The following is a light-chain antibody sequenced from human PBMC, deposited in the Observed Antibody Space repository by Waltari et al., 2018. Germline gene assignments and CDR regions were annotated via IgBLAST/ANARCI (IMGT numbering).Light chain of an antibody. CDR3: QQYNNWPPIT. J-gene: IGKJ5*01. V-gene: IGKV3D-15*01. Sequence: ETVMTQSPATLSMSPGESAKLSCRASQSVSSNLAWYQQKPGQAPRLLIYSASTRATGIPARFSGSGSGTEFTLTISSLQSEDFAIYYCQQYNNWPPITFGQGTRLEIK. CDR1: QSVSSN. CDR2: SAS.